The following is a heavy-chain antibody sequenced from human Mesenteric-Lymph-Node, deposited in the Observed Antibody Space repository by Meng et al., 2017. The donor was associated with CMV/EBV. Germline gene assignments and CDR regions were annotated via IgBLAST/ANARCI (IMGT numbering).Heavy chain of an antibody. CDR3: ARNEELVPSINYYYYGMDV. D-gene: IGHD6-6*01. CDR1: GFTFSSYG. CDR2: ISSSSSHI. Sequence: GGSLRLSCAASGFTFSSYGMHWVRQAPGKGLEWVSSISSSSSHINYADSVKGRFTISRDNAKTSLYLQMNSLRAEDTAVYYCARNEELVPSINYYYYGMDVWGQGTTVTVSS. V-gene: IGHV3-21*01. J-gene: IGHJ6*02.